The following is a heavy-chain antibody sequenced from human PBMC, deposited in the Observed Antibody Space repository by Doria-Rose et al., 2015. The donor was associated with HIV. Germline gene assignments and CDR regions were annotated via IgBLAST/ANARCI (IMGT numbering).Heavy chain of an antibody. CDR3: ARIKSSRWYHKYYFDF. V-gene: IGHV2-26*01. CDR1: GVSLSSPGMG. Sequence: VTLRESGPVLVKPTETLTLTCAVSGVSLSSPGMGVSWIRQPQGKALEWLFNNFSDDERSYKTSMKSRLTISRGTSRSQVVLTMTDMDPVDTATYYCARIKSSRWYHKYYFDFWGQGTLVIVSA. J-gene: IGHJ4*02. D-gene: IGHD6-13*01. CDR2: NFSDDER.